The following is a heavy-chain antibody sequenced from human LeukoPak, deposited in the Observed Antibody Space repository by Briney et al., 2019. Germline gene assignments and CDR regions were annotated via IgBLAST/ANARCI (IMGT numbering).Heavy chain of an antibody. J-gene: IGHJ4*02. V-gene: IGHV4-39*01. CDR1: GGSISSSSYY. D-gene: IGHD6-13*01. Sequence: SETLSLTCTVSGGSISSSSYYWGWIRQPPGKGLEWIGSIYYSGSSYYNPSLKSRVTISVDTSKNQFSLHLSSVTAADTAVYYCARHRIAAADSWGQGTLVTVSS. CDR3: ARHRIAAADS. CDR2: IYYSGSS.